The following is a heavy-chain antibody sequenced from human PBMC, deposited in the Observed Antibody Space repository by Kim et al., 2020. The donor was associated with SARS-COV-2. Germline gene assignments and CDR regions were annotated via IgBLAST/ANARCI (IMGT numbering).Heavy chain of an antibody. D-gene: IGHD3-3*01. J-gene: IGHJ4*02. Sequence: GGSLRLSCAASGFTFSNAWMSWVRQAPGKGLEWVGRIKSKTDGGTTDYAAPVKGRFTISRDDSKNTLYLQMNSLKTEDTAVYYCTTLLGITIFGVVIGGRRDDYWGQGTLVTVSS. CDR3: TTLLGITIFGVVIGGRRDDY. CDR2: IKSKTDGGTT. CDR1: GFTFSNAW. V-gene: IGHV3-15*01.